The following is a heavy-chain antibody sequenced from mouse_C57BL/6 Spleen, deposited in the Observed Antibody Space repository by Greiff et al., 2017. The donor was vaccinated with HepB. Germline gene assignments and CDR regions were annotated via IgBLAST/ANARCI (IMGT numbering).Heavy chain of an antibody. D-gene: IGHD1-1*01. Sequence: EVKLVESEGGLVQPGSSMKLSCTASGFTFSDYYMAWVRQVPEKGLEWVANINYDGSSTYYLDSLKSRFIISRDNAKNIRYLQMSSLKSEDTATYYCARDGRAYYGSSYWYFDVWGTGTTVTVSS. J-gene: IGHJ1*03. V-gene: IGHV5-16*01. CDR3: ARDGRAYYGSSYWYFDV. CDR2: INYDGSST. CDR1: GFTFSDYY.